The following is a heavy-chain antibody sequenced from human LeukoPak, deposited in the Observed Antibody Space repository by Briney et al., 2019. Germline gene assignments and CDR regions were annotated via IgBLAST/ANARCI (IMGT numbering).Heavy chain of an antibody. CDR3: AKGLLGFGELEGRDSPFDY. D-gene: IGHD3-10*01. Sequence: GGSLRLSCAASGFTFSSYAMSWVRQAPGKGLEWVSAICGSGGSTYYADSVKGRFTISRDNSKNTLYLQMNSLRAEDTAVYHCAKGLLGFGELEGRDSPFDYWGQGTLVSVSS. CDR1: GFTFSSYA. J-gene: IGHJ4*02. CDR2: ICGSGGST. V-gene: IGHV3-23*01.